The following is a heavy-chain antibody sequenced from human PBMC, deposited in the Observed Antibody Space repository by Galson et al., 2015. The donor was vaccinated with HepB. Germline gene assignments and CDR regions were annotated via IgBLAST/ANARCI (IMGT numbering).Heavy chain of an antibody. CDR1: GGSINNYY. V-gene: IGHV4-59*01. CDR3: ARVNKWRSGSDY. CDR2: IYYTGST. D-gene: IGHD3-10*01. J-gene: IGHJ4*02. Sequence: ETLSLTCTVSGGSINNYYWSWIRQPPGKGLEWIGYIYYTGSTNYNPSLKSRVTISVDRSQNQFSLKLRSVTAADTAVYYCARVNKWRSGSDYWGQGTLVTVSS.